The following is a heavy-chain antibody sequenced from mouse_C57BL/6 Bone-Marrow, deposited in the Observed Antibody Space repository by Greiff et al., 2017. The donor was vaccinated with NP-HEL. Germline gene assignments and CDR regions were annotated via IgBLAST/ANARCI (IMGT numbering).Heavy chain of an antibody. V-gene: IGHV5-17*01. J-gene: IGHJ4*01. CDR2: ISSGSSTI. D-gene: IGHD1-1*01. CDR1: GFTFSDYG. CDR3: ARAFYYGDVMDY. Sequence: EVKLVESGGGLVKPGGSLKLSCAASGFTFSDYGMHWVRQAPEKGLEWVAYISSGSSTIYYADTVKGRFTISRDNAKNTLFLQMTSLRSEDTAMYYCARAFYYGDVMDYWGQGTSVTVSS.